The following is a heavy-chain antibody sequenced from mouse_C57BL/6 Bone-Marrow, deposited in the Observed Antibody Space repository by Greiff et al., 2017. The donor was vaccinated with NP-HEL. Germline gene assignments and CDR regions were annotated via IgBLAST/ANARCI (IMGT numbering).Heavy chain of an antibody. Sequence: VQLQQPGAELVKPGASVKLSCKASGYTFTGYWMHWVKQRPGQGLEWIGMIHPNSGSTNYNEKFKSKATLTVDKSSSTAYMQLSSLTSEDSAVYYCARLSQLGWGENYWGQGTTLTVSS. CDR1: GYTFTGYW. CDR2: IHPNSGST. CDR3: ARLSQLGWGENY. J-gene: IGHJ2*01. V-gene: IGHV1-64*01. D-gene: IGHD4-1*02.